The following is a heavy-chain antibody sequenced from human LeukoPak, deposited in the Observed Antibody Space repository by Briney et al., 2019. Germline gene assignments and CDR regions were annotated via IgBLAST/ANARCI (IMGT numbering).Heavy chain of an antibody. D-gene: IGHD3-10*01. CDR1: GFTFSSYS. CDR3: ARGHPSGSGSYLAY. CDR2: VSISSSTI. Sequence: AGGSLRLSCAASGFTFSSYSLNWVRQAPGKGLAWVSYVSISSSTIYYEDSAKGRFTISRENAKNSLYLQMNSLRAEDTAVYYCARGHPSGSGSYLAYWGQGTLVTVSS. V-gene: IGHV3-48*01. J-gene: IGHJ4*02.